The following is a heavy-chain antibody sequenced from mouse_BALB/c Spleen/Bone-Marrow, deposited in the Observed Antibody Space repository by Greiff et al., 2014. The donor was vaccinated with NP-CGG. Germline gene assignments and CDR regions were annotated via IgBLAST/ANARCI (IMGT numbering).Heavy chain of an antibody. Sequence: VQLQQSGAELVRPGSSVKISCKASGYAFSCYWMNWVKQRPGQGLEWIGQIYPGDGDTNYNGKFKGKATLTADKSSSTAYMQLSSLTSEDSAVYFCARQYGNYFDYWGQGTTLTVSS. CDR3: ARQYGNYFDY. D-gene: IGHD2-10*02. V-gene: IGHV1-80*01. J-gene: IGHJ2*01. CDR2: IYPGDGDT. CDR1: GYAFSCYW.